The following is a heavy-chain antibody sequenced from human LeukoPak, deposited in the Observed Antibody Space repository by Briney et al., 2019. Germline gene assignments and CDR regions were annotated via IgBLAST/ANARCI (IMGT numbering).Heavy chain of an antibody. CDR3: ARDPDRLGSQY. V-gene: IGHV1-18*01. Sequence: GWISSYTGNTNYAQKLQGRVTMTTDTSTSTAYMELRSLRSDDTAVYYCARDPDRLGSQYWGQGTLVTVSS. CDR2: ISSYTGNT. J-gene: IGHJ4*02. D-gene: IGHD3-10*02.